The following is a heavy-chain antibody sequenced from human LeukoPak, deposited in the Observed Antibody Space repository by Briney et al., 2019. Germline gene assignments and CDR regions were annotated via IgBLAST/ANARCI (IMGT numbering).Heavy chain of an antibody. CDR1: GFTFSSYA. CDR3: ARGARWLQFGRSNWFDP. V-gene: IGHV3-30-3*01. D-gene: IGHD5-24*01. CDR2: ISYDGSNK. Sequence: GGSLRLSCAASGFTFSSYAMHWVRQAPGKGLEWVAVISYDGSNKYYADSVKGRFTISRDNSKNTQYLQMNSLRSDDTAVYYCARGARWLQFGRSNWFDPWGQGTLVTVSS. J-gene: IGHJ5*02.